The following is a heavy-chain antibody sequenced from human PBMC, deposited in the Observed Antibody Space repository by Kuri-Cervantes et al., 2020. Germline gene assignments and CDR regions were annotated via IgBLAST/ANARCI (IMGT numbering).Heavy chain of an antibody. Sequence: ASVKVSCKTSGYTFTGYYMHWVRQAPGQGLEWMGWINPNSGGTNYAQKFQGRVTMTRDTSISTAYMELSRLRSDDTAVYYCARVGTDETYYYYYMDVWGKGTTVTVSS. J-gene: IGHJ6*03. CDR1: GYTFTGYY. CDR2: INPNSGGT. V-gene: IGHV1-2*02. D-gene: IGHD1-7*01. CDR3: ARVGTDETYYYYYMDV.